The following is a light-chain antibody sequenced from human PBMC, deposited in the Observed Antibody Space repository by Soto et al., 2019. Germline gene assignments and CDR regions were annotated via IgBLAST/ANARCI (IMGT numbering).Light chain of an antibody. CDR3: QQYGSSPL. J-gene: IGKJ2*01. CDR1: QSVSSSY. V-gene: IGKV3-20*01. CDR2: GAS. Sequence: EIVLTQSPGTLSLSPGERATLSCRASQSVSSSYLAWYQQKPGQAPRLLIYGASSRATAIPDRFSGSGSGKDFTLTISRLEPEDFAVYYCQQYGSSPLFGQGTKLEIK.